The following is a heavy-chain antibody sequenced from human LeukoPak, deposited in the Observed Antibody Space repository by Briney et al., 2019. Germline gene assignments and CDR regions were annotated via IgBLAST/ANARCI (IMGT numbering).Heavy chain of an antibody. V-gene: IGHV3-30-3*01. J-gene: IGHJ6*04. CDR2: ISYDGSNK. CDR3: ARPTPLVDV. Sequence: PGGSLRLSCAASGFTFSSYAMHWVRQAPGKGLEWVAVISYDGSNKYYADSVKGRFTISRDDAKNSLYLQMNSLRTEDTAVYYCARPTPLVDVWGKGTTVTVSS. CDR1: GFTFSSYA. D-gene: IGHD2-15*01.